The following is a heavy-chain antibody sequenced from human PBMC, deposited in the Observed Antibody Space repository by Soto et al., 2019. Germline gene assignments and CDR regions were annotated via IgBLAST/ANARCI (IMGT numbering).Heavy chain of an antibody. Sequence: PGGSLRLSCAASGFTFTSYWIHWVRQAPGKGLVWVSRINSDGSITSYADSVKGRFTISRDNAKNTLYLQMNSLRAEDTAVYYCARAGWLPRAFDIWGQGTMVTV. CDR2: INSDGSIT. J-gene: IGHJ3*02. CDR1: GFTFTSYW. V-gene: IGHV3-74*01. CDR3: ARAGWLPRAFDI. D-gene: IGHD6-19*01.